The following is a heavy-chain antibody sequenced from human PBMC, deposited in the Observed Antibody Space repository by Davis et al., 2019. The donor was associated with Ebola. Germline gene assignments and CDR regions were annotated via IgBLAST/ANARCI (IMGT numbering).Heavy chain of an antibody. V-gene: IGHV4-38-2*02. CDR2: MHHSGST. D-gene: IGHD3-9*01. CDR3: TRENPIS. Sequence: PSETLSLTCIVSGYSISSGYSWGWIRQPPGKGLEWIGSMHHSGSTQDNPSLKSRVTMSVDMSKNQFSLKLSSVTAADTAVYYCTRENPISWGQGTLVTVSS. J-gene: IGHJ5*02. CDR1: GYSISSGYS.